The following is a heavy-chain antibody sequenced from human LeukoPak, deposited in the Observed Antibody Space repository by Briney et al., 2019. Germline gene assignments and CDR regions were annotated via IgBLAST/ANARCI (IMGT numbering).Heavy chain of an antibody. CDR2: ISGSGGST. D-gene: IGHD2-2*01. J-gene: IGHJ1*01. V-gene: IGHV3-23*01. CDR1: GFTFSCYA. CDR3: AKDLRRCSSTSCYPEYFQH. Sequence: GGSLRLSCAASGFTFSCYAMSWVRQAPGKGLEWVSAISGSGGSTYYADSVKGRFTISRDNSKNTLYLQMNSLRAEDTAVYYCAKDLRRCSSTSCYPEYFQHWGQGTLVTVSS.